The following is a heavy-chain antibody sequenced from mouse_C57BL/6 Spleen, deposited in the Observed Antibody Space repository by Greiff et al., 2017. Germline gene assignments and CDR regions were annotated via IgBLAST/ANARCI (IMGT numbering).Heavy chain of an antibody. Sequence: EVMLVESGPGLAKPSQTLSLTCSVTGYSITSDYWNWIRKFPGNKLEYMGYISYSGSTYYNPSLKSRISITRDTSKNQYYLQLNSVTTEDTATYYCARYKGGDEDYYAMDYWGQGTSVTVSS. CDR2: ISYSGST. V-gene: IGHV3-8*01. CDR3: ARYKGGDEDYYAMDY. J-gene: IGHJ4*01. CDR1: GYSITSDY.